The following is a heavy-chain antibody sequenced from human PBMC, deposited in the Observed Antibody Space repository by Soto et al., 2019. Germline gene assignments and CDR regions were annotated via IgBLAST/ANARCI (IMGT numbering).Heavy chain of an antibody. CDR2: VYTSGT. J-gene: IGHJ5*02. V-gene: IGHV4-4*07. Sequence: PSETLSLTCTVSGASISNYYWSWIRQPAGKGLEWIGRVYTSGTNYNPSLKSRVTMSVDTSTNQLFLKLSSVTAADTAVYYCAKASPNWFDPWGQGSLVTVSS. CDR3: AKASPNWFDP. CDR1: GASISNYY.